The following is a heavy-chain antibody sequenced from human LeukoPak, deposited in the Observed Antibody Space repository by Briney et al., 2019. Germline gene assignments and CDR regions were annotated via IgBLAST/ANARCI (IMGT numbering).Heavy chain of an antibody. V-gene: IGHV4-39*01. Sequence: SETLSLTCTVSGGSISSSSYYWGWIRQPPGKGLEWIGSIYYSGSTYYNPSLKSRVTISVDTSKNQFSLKLSSVTAADTAAYYCARQKSRDIVVVVAARGYNWFDPWGQGTLVTVSS. J-gene: IGHJ5*02. CDR2: IYYSGST. D-gene: IGHD2-15*01. CDR1: GGSISSSSYY. CDR3: ARQKSRDIVVVVAARGYNWFDP.